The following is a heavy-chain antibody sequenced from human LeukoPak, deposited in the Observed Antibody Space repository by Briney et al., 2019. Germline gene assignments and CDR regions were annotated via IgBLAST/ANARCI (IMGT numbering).Heavy chain of an antibody. CDR1: GGSISSYY. CDR3: AREAADEIAVAGTWYYYYYMDV. Sequence: PSETLSLTCTVSGGSISSYYWSWIRQPPGKGLEWIGYIYYSGSTNYNPSLKSRVTISVDTSKNQFSLKLSSVTAADTAVYYCAREAADEIAVAGTWYYYYYMDVWGKGTTVTVSS. J-gene: IGHJ6*03. V-gene: IGHV4-59*01. D-gene: IGHD6-19*01. CDR2: IYYSGST.